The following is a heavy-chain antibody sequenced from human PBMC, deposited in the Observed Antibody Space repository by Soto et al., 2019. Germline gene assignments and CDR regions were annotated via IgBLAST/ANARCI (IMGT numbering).Heavy chain of an antibody. CDR1: GFTFSSYG. D-gene: IGHD2-15*01. J-gene: IGHJ4*02. Sequence: PGGSLRLSCAASGFTFSSYGMHWVRQAPGKGLEWVAVIWYDGCNKYYADSVKGRFTISRDNSKNTLYLQMNSLRAEDTAVYYCARVPYSFGVEYYFDYWGQGTLVTVSS. CDR3: ARVPYSFGVEYYFDY. V-gene: IGHV3-33*01. CDR2: IWYDGCNK.